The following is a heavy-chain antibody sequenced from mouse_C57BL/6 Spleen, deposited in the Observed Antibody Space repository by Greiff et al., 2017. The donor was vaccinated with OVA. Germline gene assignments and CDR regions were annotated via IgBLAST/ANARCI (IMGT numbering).Heavy chain of an antibody. V-gene: IGHV5-17*01. Sequence: EVQLQESGGGLVKPGGSLKLSCAASGFTFSDYGMHWVRQAPEKGLEWVAYISSGSSTIYYADTVKGRFTISRDNAKNTLFLQMTSLRSEDTAMYYCARGERGAWFAYWGQGTLVTVSA. J-gene: IGHJ3*01. CDR3: ARGERGAWFAY. CDR2: ISSGSSTI. CDR1: GFTFSDYG.